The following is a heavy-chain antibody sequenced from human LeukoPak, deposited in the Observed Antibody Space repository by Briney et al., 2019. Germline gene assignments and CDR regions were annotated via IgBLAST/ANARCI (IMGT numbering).Heavy chain of an antibody. CDR2: ISWNSGSI. J-gene: IGHJ3*02. D-gene: IGHD4-17*01. CDR3: AKDIYDYGDYGTNAFDI. CDR1: GFTFSSYA. V-gene: IGHV3-9*01. Sequence: GGSLRLSCAASGFTFSSYAMSWVRQAPGKGLEWVSGISWNSGSIGYADSVKGRFTISRDNAKNSLYLQMNSLRAEDTALYYCAKDIYDYGDYGTNAFDIWGQGTMVTVSS.